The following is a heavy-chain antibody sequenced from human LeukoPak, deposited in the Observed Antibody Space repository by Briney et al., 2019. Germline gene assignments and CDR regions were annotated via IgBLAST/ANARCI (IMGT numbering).Heavy chain of an antibody. CDR2: ISYDGSNK. Sequence: GGSLRLSCAASGFIFSSYAMHWVRQAPGKGLEWVAVISYDGSNKYYADSVKGRFTISRDNSKNTLYLQMNSLRAEDTAVYYCAREPYVWGSITSYYFDYWGQGTLVTVSS. V-gene: IGHV3-30-3*01. D-gene: IGHD3-16*01. J-gene: IGHJ4*02. CDR1: GFIFSSYA. CDR3: AREPYVWGSITSYYFDY.